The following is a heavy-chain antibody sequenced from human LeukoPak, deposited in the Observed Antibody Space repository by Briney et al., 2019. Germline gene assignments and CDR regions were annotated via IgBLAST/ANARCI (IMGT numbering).Heavy chain of an antibody. J-gene: IGHJ4*02. D-gene: IGHD3-22*01. Sequence: SVKVSCTASGYTFGSYAISWVRQAPGQGLEWMGGIIPIFGTANYAQKFQGRVTITADESTSTAYMELSSLRSEDTAVYYCARDRGYYSFDYWGQGTLVTVSS. CDR1: GYTFGSYA. V-gene: IGHV1-69*13. CDR3: ARDRGYYSFDY. CDR2: IIPIFGTA.